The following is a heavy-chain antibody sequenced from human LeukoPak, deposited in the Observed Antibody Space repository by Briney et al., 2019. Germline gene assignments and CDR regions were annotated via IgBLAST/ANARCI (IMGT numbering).Heavy chain of an antibody. J-gene: IGHJ4*02. V-gene: IGHV2-70*04. CDR1: GFSLSTSGMR. CDR2: IDWDDDK. CDR3: ARINVDTAMVPYFDC. D-gene: IGHD5-18*01. Sequence: SGPTLVNPTQTLTLTCTFSGFSLSTSGMRVSWIRQPPGKALEWLARIDWDDDKYCSTSLKTRLTISKATSKNQVVLTMTNMDPVDTATYYCARINVDTAMVPYFDCWGQGTLVTVSS.